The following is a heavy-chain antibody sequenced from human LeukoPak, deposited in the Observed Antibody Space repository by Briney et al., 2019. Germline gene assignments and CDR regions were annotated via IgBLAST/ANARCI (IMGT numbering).Heavy chain of an antibody. J-gene: IGHJ5*02. D-gene: IGHD2-21*01. CDR1: GFTFYNYG. CDR2: ISHDGSNI. Sequence: GGSLRLSCAASGFTFYNYGMHWVRQAPGKGLEWVAVISHDGSNIHYGDSVKGRFTISRDNSKNTLYLQMNSLRVEDTAVYYCAKDPYRVVVATGNYLDPWGQGTLSPSPQ. V-gene: IGHV3-30*18. CDR3: AKDPYRVVVATGNYLDP.